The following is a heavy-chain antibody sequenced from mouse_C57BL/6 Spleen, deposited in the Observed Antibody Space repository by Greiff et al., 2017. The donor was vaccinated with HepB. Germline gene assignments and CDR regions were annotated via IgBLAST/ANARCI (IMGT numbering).Heavy chain of an antibody. D-gene: IGHD1-1*01. CDR2: IDPENGDT. CDR1: GFNIKDDY. Sequence: VQLQQPGAELVRPGASVKLSCTASGFNIKDDYMHWVKQRPEQGLEWIGWIDPENGDTEYASKFQGKATITADTSSNTAYLQLSSLTSEDTAVYYCTTLYGSRDYWGQGTTLTVSS. CDR3: TTLYGSRDY. J-gene: IGHJ2*01. V-gene: IGHV14-4*01.